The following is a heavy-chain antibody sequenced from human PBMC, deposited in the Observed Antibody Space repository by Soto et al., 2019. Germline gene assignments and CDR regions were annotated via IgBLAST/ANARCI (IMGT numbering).Heavy chain of an antibody. D-gene: IGHD2-2*01. J-gene: IGHJ3*02. Sequence: GGSLRLSCAASGFTFSSYAMSWVRQAPGKGLEWVSAISGSGGSTYYADSVKGRFTISRDNSKNTLYLQMNSLRAEDTAVYYCANAGSFRITSCYVNAFDIWGQGTMFTVSS. CDR1: GFTFSSYA. CDR3: ANAGSFRITSCYVNAFDI. V-gene: IGHV3-23*01. CDR2: ISGSGGST.